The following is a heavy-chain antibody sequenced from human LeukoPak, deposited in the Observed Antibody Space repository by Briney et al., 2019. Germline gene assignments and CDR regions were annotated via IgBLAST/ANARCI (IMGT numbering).Heavy chain of an antibody. CDR2: ISSSSSYI. J-gene: IGHJ4*02. D-gene: IGHD2-2*01. Sequence: PGGSLRLSCAASGFTFNNYSMNWVRQAPGKGLEWVSSISSSSSYIYYADSVKGRFTISRDNAKNSLYLQMNSLRDEDTAVYYCARDYCSSTRCYLPFDYWGQGTLVTVSS. V-gene: IGHV3-21*01. CDR3: ARDYCSSTRCYLPFDY. CDR1: GFTFNNYS.